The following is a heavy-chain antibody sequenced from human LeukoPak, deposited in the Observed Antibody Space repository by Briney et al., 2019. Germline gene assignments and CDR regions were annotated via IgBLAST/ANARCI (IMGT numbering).Heavy chain of an antibody. CDR2: IRSDGSNK. D-gene: IGHD2-21*01. J-gene: IGHJ4*02. CDR3: AKGVKQIVVVNAQHYLDY. Sequence: PGGSLRLSCAASGFTFGSYGMHWVRQAPGKGLEWVTFIRSDGSNKYYADSVKGRFTISRDNSKNTLYLQMNTLIADDTAVYYCAKGVKQIVVVNAQHYLDYWGQGTLVTVSS. V-gene: IGHV3-30*02. CDR1: GFTFGSYG.